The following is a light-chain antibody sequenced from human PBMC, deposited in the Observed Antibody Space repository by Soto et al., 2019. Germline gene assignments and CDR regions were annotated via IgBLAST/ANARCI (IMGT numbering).Light chain of an antibody. CDR3: CSYAGSSTWV. V-gene: IGLV2-23*01. CDR2: EAS. J-gene: IGLJ1*01. Sequence: QSALPQPASVSGSPGQSITISCTGTSSDVGSYNLVSWYQQHPGKVPKIMIYEASKRPSGAPNRFSGSKSGNTASLTISGLQAEDEADYYCCSYAGSSTWVFGTGTKLTVL. CDR1: SSDVGSYNL.